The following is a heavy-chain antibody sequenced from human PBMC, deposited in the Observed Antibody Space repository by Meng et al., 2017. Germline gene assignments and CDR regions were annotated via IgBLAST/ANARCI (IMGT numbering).Heavy chain of an antibody. CDR2: LNAGNGDT. Sequence: QLVQAGAEGKEPGASVKVSCKASGSTFTSYAMHWVRQARGQSLEWMGWLNAGNGDTKSSQKFQGRVTITRDSSASTAYVELSSLRSEDTAVYYCARESCTGGICYRGCFDYWAQGTLVTVSS. V-gene: IGHV1-3*01. J-gene: IGHJ4*02. CDR1: GSTFTSYA. D-gene: IGHD2-15*01. CDR3: ARESCTGGICYRGCFDY.